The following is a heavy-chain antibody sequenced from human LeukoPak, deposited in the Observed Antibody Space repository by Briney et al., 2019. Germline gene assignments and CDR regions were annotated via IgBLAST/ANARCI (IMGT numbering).Heavy chain of an antibody. Sequence: ASVKVSCKASGHTFTGYYMHWVRQAPGQGLEWMGWINPNSGGTNYAQKFQGRVTMTRDTSISTAYMELSRLRSDDTAVYYCARGYCSSTSCYYHVDYWGQGTLVTVSS. CDR1: GHTFTGYY. J-gene: IGHJ4*02. D-gene: IGHD2-2*01. V-gene: IGHV1-2*02. CDR3: ARGYCSSTSCYYHVDY. CDR2: INPNSGGT.